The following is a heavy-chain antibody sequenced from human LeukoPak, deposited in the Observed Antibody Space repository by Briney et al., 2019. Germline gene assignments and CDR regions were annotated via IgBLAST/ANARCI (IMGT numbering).Heavy chain of an antibody. CDR1: GLTFNTYG. CDR2: INKGGENT. J-gene: IGHJ4*02. Sequence: GGSLRLSCAASGLTFNTYGMTWFRQAPGKGLEWVSTINKGGENTHYADSVKGRFTISRDNAKNSLYLQMNSLRAEDTAVYYCARVSAAAGTDFDYWGQGTLVTVSS. D-gene: IGHD6-13*01. CDR3: ARVSAAAGTDFDY. V-gene: IGHV3-21*01.